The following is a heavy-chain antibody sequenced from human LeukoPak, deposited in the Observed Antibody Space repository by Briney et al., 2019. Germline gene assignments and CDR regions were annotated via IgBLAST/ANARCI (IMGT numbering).Heavy chain of an antibody. CDR3: ARGVSRGGLLLVTFDY. J-gene: IGHJ4*02. V-gene: IGHV4-34*01. CDR2: INHSGST. Sequence: PSETLSLTCAVYGGSFSGYYWSWIRQPPGKGLEWIGEINHSGSTNYNPSLKSRVTISVDTSKNQFSLKLSSVTAADTAVYYCARGVSRGGLLLVTFDYWGQGTLVTVSS. D-gene: IGHD3-10*01. CDR1: GGSFSGYY.